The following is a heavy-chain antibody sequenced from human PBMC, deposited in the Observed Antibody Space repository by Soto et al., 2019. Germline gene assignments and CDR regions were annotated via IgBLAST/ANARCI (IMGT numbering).Heavy chain of an antibody. Sequence: SETLSLTCTFSVGSISSGAYYCSWFRQLPGKGLEWIGYIHSSGSSYYTPSLKSRLTISIDTSENQFSLNLNSVTAADTAVYYCASSRKGGWTCEHWGQGTLVSVSS. V-gene: IGHV4-31*03. D-gene: IGHD6-19*01. CDR1: VGSISSGAYY. J-gene: IGHJ4*02. CDR3: ASSRKGGWTCEH. CDR2: IHSSGSS.